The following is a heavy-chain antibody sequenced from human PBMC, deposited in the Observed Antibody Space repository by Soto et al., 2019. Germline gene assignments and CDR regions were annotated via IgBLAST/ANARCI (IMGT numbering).Heavy chain of an antibody. CDR3: ARGYCTNGVCSIPLPYCSGGSCYRPKTTRLSSDAFDI. J-gene: IGHJ3*02. Sequence: PSETLSLTCAVYGGSFSGYYWSWIRQPPGKGLEWIGEINHSGSTNYNPSLKSRVTISVDTSKNQFSLKLSSVTAADTAVYYCARGYCTNGVCSIPLPYCSGGSCYRPKTTRLSSDAFDIWGQGTMVTVSS. D-gene: IGHD2-15*01. V-gene: IGHV4-34*01. CDR2: INHSGST. CDR1: GGSFSGYY.